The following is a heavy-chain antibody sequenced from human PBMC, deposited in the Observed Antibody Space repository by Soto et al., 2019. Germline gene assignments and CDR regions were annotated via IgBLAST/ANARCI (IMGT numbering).Heavy chain of an antibody. CDR1: GFTFSSYE. CDR3: ARDPAIYSGKFDYGLDV. V-gene: IGHV3-48*03. D-gene: IGHD4-4*01. Sequence: PGGSLRLSCAVSGFTFSSYEMNWVRQAPGKGLEWVSYIGTSGKTIYYADSVRGRFTISRDNAKNSLYLQMNSLRAEDTAVYFCARDPAIYSGKFDYGLDVWGRGTMVTVSS. J-gene: IGHJ6*02. CDR2: IGTSGKTI.